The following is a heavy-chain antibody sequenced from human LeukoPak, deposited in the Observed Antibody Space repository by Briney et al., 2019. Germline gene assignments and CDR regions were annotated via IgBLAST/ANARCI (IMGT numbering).Heavy chain of an antibody. CDR2: IKPTGSET. J-gene: IGHJ4*02. D-gene: IGHD6-13*01. Sequence: PGGFLRLSCAASGFSFSNYWMMWVRRAPGQGPEFLANIKPTGSETYYADPVKGRFIISRDNAKSLLFLQMNSLRGDDTAVYYCGRFGYEAAVDLLGRGTLVTVSS. V-gene: IGHV3-7*01. CDR1: GFSFSNYW. CDR3: GRFGYEAAVDL.